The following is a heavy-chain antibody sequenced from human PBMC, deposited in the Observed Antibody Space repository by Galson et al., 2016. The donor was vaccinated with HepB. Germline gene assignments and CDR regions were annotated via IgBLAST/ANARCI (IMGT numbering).Heavy chain of an antibody. V-gene: IGHV3-7*01. J-gene: IGHJ4*02. Sequence: VRQAPGKGLEWVANIKEDGSDEYYVDSVKGRFTISRDNAKNSLYLQMNSLRAEDTAVYYCMRGVDYWGQGTLVTVSS. CDR2: IKEDGSDE. CDR3: MRGVDY.